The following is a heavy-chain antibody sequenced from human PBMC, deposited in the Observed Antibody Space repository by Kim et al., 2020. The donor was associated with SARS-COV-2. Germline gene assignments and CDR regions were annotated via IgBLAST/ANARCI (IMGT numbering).Heavy chain of an antibody. CDR3: ARDMDQLPRWSALLWQNYYCYGMDV. V-gene: IGHV3-7*01. CDR1: GFTFSSYW. CDR2: IKQDGSEK. J-gene: IGHJ6*02. Sequence: GGSLRLSCAASGFTFSSYWMSWVRQAPGKGLEWVANIKQDGSEKYYVDSVKGRFTISRDNAKNSLYLQMNSLRAEDTAVYYCARDMDQLPRWSALLWQNYYCYGMDVWGQGTTVTVSS. D-gene: IGHD2-2*01.